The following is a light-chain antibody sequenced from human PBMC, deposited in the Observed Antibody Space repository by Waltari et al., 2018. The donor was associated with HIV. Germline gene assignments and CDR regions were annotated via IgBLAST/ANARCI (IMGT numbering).Light chain of an antibody. J-gene: IGKJ1*01. CDR2: QAS. Sequence: DIHMTQSPSTLSASVGDRVNITYRDSQSSSSWLAWYQQKPGKAPKLLIYQASRLESGVPSRFSGSGSGTEFTLTISSLQPDDFATYYCQQYNSYSRTFGQGPKVEIK. CDR3: QQYNSYSRT. CDR1: QSSSSW. V-gene: IGKV1-5*03.